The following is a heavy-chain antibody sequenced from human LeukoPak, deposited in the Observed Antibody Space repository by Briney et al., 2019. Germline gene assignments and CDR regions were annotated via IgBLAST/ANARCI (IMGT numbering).Heavy chain of an antibody. Sequence: GGSLRLSCAASGFTFSSYSMNWVRQAPGKGLEWVSYISSSSSTIYYTDSVKGRFTISRDNAKNSLYLQMNSLRAEDTAVYYCARDGGYCSSTSCYTGASDYWGQGTLVTVSS. CDR1: GFTFSSYS. CDR3: ARDGGYCSSTSCYTGASDY. V-gene: IGHV3-48*01. J-gene: IGHJ4*02. D-gene: IGHD2-2*02. CDR2: ISSSSSTI.